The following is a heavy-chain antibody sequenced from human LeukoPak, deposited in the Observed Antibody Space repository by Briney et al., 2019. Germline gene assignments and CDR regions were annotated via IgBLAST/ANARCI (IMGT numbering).Heavy chain of an antibody. CDR3: AKVLQYSSGWLNYYYYGMDV. CDR2: ISGSGGST. D-gene: IGHD6-19*01. V-gene: IGHV3-23*01. J-gene: IGHJ6*02. Sequence: GGSLRLSCAASGFTFSSYAMSWVRQAPGKGLEWVSAISGSGGSTYYADSVKGRFTTSRDNSKNTLYLQMNSLRAEDTAVYYCAKVLQYSSGWLNYYYYGMDVWGQGTTVTVSS. CDR1: GFTFSSYA.